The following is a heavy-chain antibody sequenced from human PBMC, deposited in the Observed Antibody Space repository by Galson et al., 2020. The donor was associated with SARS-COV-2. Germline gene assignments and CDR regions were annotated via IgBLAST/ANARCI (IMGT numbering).Heavy chain of an antibody. J-gene: IGHJ6*03. D-gene: IGHD3-3*01. Sequence: LRLSCGASGFTFNTCAMAWVRQAPGKGLEWVSTISASNDAAYYADSVRGRFTVSRDNSRNTDFLQMNSLRAEDTAVYYCAKRLPYPWSDVDVWGKGTTVTVSS. CDR2: ISASNDAA. V-gene: IGHV3-23*01. CDR3: AKRLPYPWSDVDV. CDR1: GFTFNTCA.